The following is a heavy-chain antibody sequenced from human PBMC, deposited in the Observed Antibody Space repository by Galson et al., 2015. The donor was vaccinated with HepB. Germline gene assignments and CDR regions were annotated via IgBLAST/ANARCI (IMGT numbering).Heavy chain of an antibody. V-gene: IGHV3-30-3*01. CDR2: ISYDGSNK. J-gene: IGHJ6*03. CDR1: GFTFSSYA. CDR3: ARAEGDSSGYYPYYYYYMDV. Sequence: SLRLSCAASGFTFSSYAMHWVRQAPGKGLEWVAVISYDGSNKYYADSVKGRFTISRDNSKNTLYLQMNSLRAEDTAVYYCARAEGDSSGYYPYYYYYMDVWGKGTTVTVSS. D-gene: IGHD3-22*01.